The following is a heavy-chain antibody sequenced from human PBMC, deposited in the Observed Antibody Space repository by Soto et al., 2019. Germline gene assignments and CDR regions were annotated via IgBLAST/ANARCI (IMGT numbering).Heavy chain of an antibody. V-gene: IGHV1-69*11. D-gene: IGHD3-22*01. Sequence: SVKVSCKASGYTFTSYDINWLRQATGQGLEWMGRIIPNIGNASYAQKFQGRVTITANESTSTAYMELSSLRSEDTAVYYCARLSYDSSGYYHYWGQGTLVTVSS. J-gene: IGHJ4*02. CDR3: ARLSYDSSGYYHY. CDR2: IIPNIGNA. CDR1: GYTFTSYD.